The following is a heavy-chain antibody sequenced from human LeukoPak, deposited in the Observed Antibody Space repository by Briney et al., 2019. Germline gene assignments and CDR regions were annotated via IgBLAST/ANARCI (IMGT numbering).Heavy chain of an antibody. CDR1: GFTFTSCG. D-gene: IGHD2-2*01. CDR3: AKDQERCSSTSCYASPFDY. V-gene: IGHV3-23*01. CDR2: ISLSGDST. J-gene: IGHJ4*02. Sequence: PWGSLRLSCAASGFTFTSCGMSWVRQAPGKGLEWVSAISLSGDSTYYADSVKGRFTISRDNSKNTVFLQMNSLRAEDTAVYYCAKDQERCSSTSCYASPFDYWGQGTLVTVSS.